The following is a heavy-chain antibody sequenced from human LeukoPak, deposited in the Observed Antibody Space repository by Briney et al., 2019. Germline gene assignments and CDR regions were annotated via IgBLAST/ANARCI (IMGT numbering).Heavy chain of an antibody. Sequence: PGGSLRLSCAASGFTFSNAWMSWVRQAPGKGLEWVGRIKSKTDGGTTDYAAPVKGRFTISRDDSKNTLYLQMNSLKTEDTAVYYCTTSGWELRCDYYYYMDVWGKGTTVTVSS. D-gene: IGHD1-26*01. CDR3: TTSGWELRCDYYYYMDV. CDR2: IKSKTDGGTT. J-gene: IGHJ6*03. V-gene: IGHV3-15*01. CDR1: GFTFSNAW.